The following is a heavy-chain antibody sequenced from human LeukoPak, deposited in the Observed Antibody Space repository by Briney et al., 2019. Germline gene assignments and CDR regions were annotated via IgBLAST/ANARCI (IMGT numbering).Heavy chain of an antibody. J-gene: IGHJ3*02. CDR1: GGSISSYY. V-gene: IGHV4-59*08. Sequence: SETLALTCTVSGGSISSYYWSWIRQPPGKGLEWIGYIYYSGSTNYNPSLKSRVTISVDTSKNQFSLKLSSVTAADTAVYYCARTPLGDAFDIWGQGTMVTVSS. CDR2: IYYSGST. CDR3: ARTPLGDAFDI.